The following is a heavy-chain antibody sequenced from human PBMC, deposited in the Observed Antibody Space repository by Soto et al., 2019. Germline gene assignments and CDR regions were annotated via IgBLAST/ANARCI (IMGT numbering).Heavy chain of an antibody. CDR2: IYYSGST. CDR1: GGSISSYY. Sequence: SETLSLTCTVSGGSISSYYWSWIRQPPGKGLEWIGYIYYSGSTNYNPSLKSRVTISVDTSKNQFSLKLSSVTAADTAVYYCARDRYCSGGRCYGKWAFDIWGQGTMVTVSS. D-gene: IGHD2-15*01. J-gene: IGHJ3*02. V-gene: IGHV4-59*01. CDR3: ARDRYCSGGRCYGKWAFDI.